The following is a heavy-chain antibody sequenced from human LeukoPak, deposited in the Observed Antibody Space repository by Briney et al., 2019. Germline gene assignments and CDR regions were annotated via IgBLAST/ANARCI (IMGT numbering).Heavy chain of an antibody. J-gene: IGHJ4*02. Sequence: PGGSLRLSCAASGFSFSSYAMSWVLQAPGKGLEWVSAISGSGGSTYYADSVKGRFTISRDNSKNTLYLQMNSLRAEDTAVYYCAKGNYDILTGYYAYWGQGTLVTVSS. CDR3: AKGNYDILTGYYAY. V-gene: IGHV3-23*01. CDR2: ISGSGGST. CDR1: GFSFSSYA. D-gene: IGHD3-9*01.